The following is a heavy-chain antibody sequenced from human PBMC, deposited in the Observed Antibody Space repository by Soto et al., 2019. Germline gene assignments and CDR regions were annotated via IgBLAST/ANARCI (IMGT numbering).Heavy chain of an antibody. V-gene: IGHV1-18*01. CDR3: ARLATVTPHIDY. CDR1: GYTFTIYG. J-gene: IGHJ4*02. Sequence: ASVKVSCKASGYTFTIYGISWVLQAPGQGLEWMGWISAYNGNTNYAQKLQGRVTMTTDTSMSTAYMELRSLRSDDTAVYYCARLATVTPHIDYWGQGTLVTVSS. D-gene: IGHD4-4*01. CDR2: ISAYNGNT.